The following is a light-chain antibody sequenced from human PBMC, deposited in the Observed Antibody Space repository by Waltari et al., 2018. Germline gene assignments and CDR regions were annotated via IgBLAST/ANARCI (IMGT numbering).Light chain of an antibody. Sequence: IAGRGGQGISSWLAWKQQKPRKAPKHLIYSASSVQTGVPTRCSCSGSWTDFTRTISSLQPEDFATYYCQQANSFLVTFGGGTKVEIK. CDR2: SAS. CDR3: QQANSFLVT. CDR1: QGISSW. J-gene: IGKJ4*01. V-gene: IGKV1D-12*01.